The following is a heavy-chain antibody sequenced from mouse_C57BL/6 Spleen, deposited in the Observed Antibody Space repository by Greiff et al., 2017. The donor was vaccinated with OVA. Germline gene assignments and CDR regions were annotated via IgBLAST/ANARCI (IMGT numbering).Heavy chain of an antibody. D-gene: IGHD1-1*01. J-gene: IGHJ1*03. CDR3: ARPGYYGSRYFDV. Sequence: EVKVVESGGGLVKPGGSLKLSCAASGFTFSDYGMHWVRQAPEKGLEWVAYISSGSSTIYYADTVKGRFTISRDNAKNTLFLQMTSLRSEDTAMYYCARPGYYGSRYFDVWGTGTTVTVSS. V-gene: IGHV5-17*01. CDR1: GFTFSDYG. CDR2: ISSGSSTI.